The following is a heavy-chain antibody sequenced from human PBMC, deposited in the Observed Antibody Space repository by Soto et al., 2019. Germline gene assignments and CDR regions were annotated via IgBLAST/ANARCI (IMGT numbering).Heavy chain of an antibody. CDR2: ISAYNGNT. V-gene: IGHV1-18*01. Sequence: QVQLVQSGAEVKKPGASVKVSCKASGYTFTSYGISWVRQAPGQGLEWMGWISAYNGNTNYAQKLKGRVTMTTDTSTSTADMELRSLRSDDTAVYYCAGGTLVATIEPYYMDVWGKGTTVTVSS. D-gene: IGHD5-12*01. CDR1: GYTFTSYG. J-gene: IGHJ6*03. CDR3: AGGTLVATIEPYYMDV.